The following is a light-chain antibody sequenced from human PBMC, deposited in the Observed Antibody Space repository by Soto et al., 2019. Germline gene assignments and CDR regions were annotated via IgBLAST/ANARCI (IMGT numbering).Light chain of an antibody. CDR1: SSDVGGYDS. V-gene: IGLV2-14*03. CDR2: DXX. J-gene: IGLJ2*01. CDR3: SSYTSSSSVV. Sequence: QSVLTQPASVSGSPGQSLTISCTGTSSDVGGYDSVSWYQHHPGKAPRLMIYDXXNRPSGISNRFSASKSGNTASLTISGXXXXXXXNXYCSSYTSSSSVVFGGGTKLTVL.